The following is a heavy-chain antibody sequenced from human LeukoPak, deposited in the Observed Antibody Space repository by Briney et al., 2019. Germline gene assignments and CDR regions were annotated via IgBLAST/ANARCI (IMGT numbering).Heavy chain of an antibody. CDR1: GFTFSSSE. CDR2: ISSSGNVI. Sequence: GGSLRLSCVASGFTFSSSEMNWVRQAPGEGLEWVSHISSSGNVIYYADSVRGRFTISRNNAKNSLYLQMNSLRAEDMAVCYCARRSRENAFDIWGQGTMVTVSS. CDR3: ARRSRENAFDI. V-gene: IGHV3-48*03. J-gene: IGHJ3*02.